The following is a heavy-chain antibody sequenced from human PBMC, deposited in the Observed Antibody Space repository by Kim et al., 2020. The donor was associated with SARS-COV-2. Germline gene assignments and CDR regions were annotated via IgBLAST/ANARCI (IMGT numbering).Heavy chain of an antibody. V-gene: IGHV3-23*03. CDR3: AKGPFDPWSYWVDY. D-gene: IGHD1-26*01. CDR2: IYSGGSST. CDR1: GFTFSSYA. J-gene: IGHJ4*02. Sequence: GGSLRLSCAASGFTFSSYAMSWVRQAPGKGLEWVSVIYSGGSSTYYADSVKGRFTISRDNSKNTLYLQMNSLRAEDTAVYYCAKGPFDPWSYWVDYWGQGTLVTVSS.